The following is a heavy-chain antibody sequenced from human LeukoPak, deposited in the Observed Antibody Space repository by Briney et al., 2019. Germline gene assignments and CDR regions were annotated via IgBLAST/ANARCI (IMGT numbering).Heavy chain of an antibody. J-gene: IGHJ4*02. Sequence: GASLQISCKGSGSIFTSYWIGWVRQLPGKGLEWMGIIYPGDSDTRYSPSFQGQVTISADKSISTAYLQWSSLKASDTAMYYCARRPIVGATNPFDYWGQGTLVTVSS. CDR3: ARRPIVGATNPFDY. CDR1: GSIFTSYW. V-gene: IGHV5-51*01. D-gene: IGHD1-26*01. CDR2: IYPGDSDT.